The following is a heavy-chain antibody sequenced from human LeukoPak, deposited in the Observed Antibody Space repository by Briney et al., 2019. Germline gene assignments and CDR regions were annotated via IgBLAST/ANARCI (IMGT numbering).Heavy chain of an antibody. CDR1: GGPXNSLA. D-gene: IGHD1-1*01. CDR3: ATSGDFDWKLDY. V-gene: IGHV1-69*13. J-gene: IGHJ4*02. Sequence: SVKVSCKASGGPXNSLAISWVRQAPGQGIEWMGGIIPIFETSHYSQTFQGRVTITADESATTAYMELSNLTFDDTAFYYCATSGDFDWKLDYWGGGTLVIVSS. CDR2: IIPIFETS.